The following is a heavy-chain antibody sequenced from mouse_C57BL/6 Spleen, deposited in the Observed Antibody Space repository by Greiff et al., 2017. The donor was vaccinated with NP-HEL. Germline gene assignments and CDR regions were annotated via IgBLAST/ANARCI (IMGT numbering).Heavy chain of an antibody. V-gene: IGHV1-76*01. Sequence: VQLQQSGAELVRPGASVKLSCKASGYTFTDYYINWVKQRPGQGLEWIARIYPGSGNTYYNEKFKGKATLTAEKSSSTAYMQLSSLTSEDSAVYFCARGGGSSLYAMDYWGQGTSVTVSS. CDR1: GYTFTDYY. CDR3: ARGGGSSLYAMDY. J-gene: IGHJ4*01. CDR2: IYPGSGNT. D-gene: IGHD1-1*01.